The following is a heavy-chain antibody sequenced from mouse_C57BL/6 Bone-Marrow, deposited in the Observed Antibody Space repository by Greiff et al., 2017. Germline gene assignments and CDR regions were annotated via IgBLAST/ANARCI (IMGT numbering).Heavy chain of an antibody. CDR1: GFTFTDYY. D-gene: IGHD1-1*01. J-gene: IGHJ2*01. Sequence: EVMLVESGGGLVQPGGSLSLSCAASGFTFTDYYMSWVRQPPGKALEWLGFIRNKANGYTTEYSASVKGLFTISRDNSQSILYLQMNALRAEDSATYYCARHLLLRFDYWGQGTTLTVSS. CDR2: IRNKANGYTT. V-gene: IGHV7-3*01. CDR3: ARHLLLRFDY.